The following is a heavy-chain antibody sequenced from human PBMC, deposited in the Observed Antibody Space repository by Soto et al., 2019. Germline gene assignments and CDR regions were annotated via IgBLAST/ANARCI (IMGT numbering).Heavy chain of an antibody. J-gene: IGHJ4*02. CDR2: ISAYNGNT. CDR3: ARDKMAIAAAGPPAHFDC. CDR1: GYTFTSYG. V-gene: IGHV1-18*04. D-gene: IGHD6-13*01. Sequence: ASVQGSCKASGYTFTSYGISWVRQAPGQGLEWMGWISAYNGNTNYAQKLQGRVTMTTDTSTSTAYMELRSLRSDDTAVYYRARDKMAIAAAGPPAHFDCWGQRT.